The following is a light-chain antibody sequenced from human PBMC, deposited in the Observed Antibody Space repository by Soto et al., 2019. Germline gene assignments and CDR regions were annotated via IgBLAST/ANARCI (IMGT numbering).Light chain of an antibody. CDR3: SSYTISRDVV. J-gene: IGLJ2*01. CDR2: DVS. V-gene: IGLV2-14*01. Sequence: QSALTQPASVSGSPGQSITISCTGTSSDVGGYKYVSWYQQHPGKAPKLMIYDVSNRPSGVSNRFSGSKSGNTASLTISGLQAEDEADYYCSSYTISRDVVFGGGTKLTVL. CDR1: SSDVGGYKY.